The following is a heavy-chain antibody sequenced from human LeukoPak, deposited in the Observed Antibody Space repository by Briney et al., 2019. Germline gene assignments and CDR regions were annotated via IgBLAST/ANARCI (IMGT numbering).Heavy chain of an antibody. Sequence: PSQTLSLTCTVSGGSMSSGSYYWSWIRQPAGKGLEWIGRIYTSGSTNYNPSLKSRVTISVDTSKNQFSLKLSSVTAADTAVYYCATSIPKEYYDFWSGPNWFDPWGQGTLVTVSS. V-gene: IGHV4-61*02. D-gene: IGHD3-3*01. J-gene: IGHJ5*02. CDR3: ATSIPKEYYDFWSGPNWFDP. CDR1: GGSMSSGSYY. CDR2: IYTSGST.